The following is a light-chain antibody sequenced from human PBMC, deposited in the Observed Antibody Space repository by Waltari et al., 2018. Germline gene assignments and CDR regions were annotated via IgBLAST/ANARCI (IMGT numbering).Light chain of an antibody. CDR3: QHYVNLPAT. J-gene: IGKJ1*01. Sequence: EIVLTQSPDTLSFSPGESATLSCRASERISKYLAWYQQKPGQAPRLLIYHASSRSSGIPDRFSGSGFGTDFSLTINRLEPEAFAWYYCQHYVNLPATFGQGTKLEIK. CDR2: HAS. V-gene: IGKV3-20*01. CDR1: ERISKY.